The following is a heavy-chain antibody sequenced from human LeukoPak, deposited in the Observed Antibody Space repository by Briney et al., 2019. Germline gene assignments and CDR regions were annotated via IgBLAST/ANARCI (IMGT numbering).Heavy chain of an antibody. CDR1: GFTLSSYN. Sequence: PGGSLRLSCAASGFTLSSYNMQWVRQAPGKGLEWVSYIWSSSNYLHYAGSPKGRFTISRDNAKNSLYLQMNSLKAEDTAVYYCARGELGDCSGGSCYFDYWGQGTLVTVSS. D-gene: IGHD2-15*01. CDR3: ARGELGDCSGGSCYFDY. CDR2: IWSSSNYL. J-gene: IGHJ4*02. V-gene: IGHV3-21*01.